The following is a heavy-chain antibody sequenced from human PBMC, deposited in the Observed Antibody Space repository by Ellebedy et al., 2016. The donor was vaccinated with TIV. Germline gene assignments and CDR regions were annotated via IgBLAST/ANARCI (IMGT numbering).Heavy chain of an antibody. CDR2: INPSGGST. CDR3: ARRRNPDYPFDY. J-gene: IGHJ4*02. V-gene: IGHV1-46*03. CDR1: GYTFTSYY. Sequence: ASVKVSXKASGYTFTSYYMHWVRQAPGQGLEWMGIINPSGGSTSYAQKFQGRVTMTRDTSTSTVYMELSSLRSEDTAVYYCARRRNPDYPFDYWGQGTLVTVSS. D-gene: IGHD4-11*01.